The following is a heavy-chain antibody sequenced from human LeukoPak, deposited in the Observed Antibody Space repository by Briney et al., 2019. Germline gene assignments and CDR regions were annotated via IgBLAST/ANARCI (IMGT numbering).Heavy chain of an antibody. Sequence: SETRSLTCAVSGGSITSDDYYWSWIRQLPEKGLEWIGYSYYGANTYYNPSLKSRLSISLDASKNQFSLKLTSVTAADTAVYYCATKPNAVYYFNYWGQGTLVTVSS. D-gene: IGHD6-19*01. CDR3: ATKPNAVYYFNY. V-gene: IGHV4-31*11. CDR1: GGSITSDDYY. CDR2: SYYGANT. J-gene: IGHJ4*01.